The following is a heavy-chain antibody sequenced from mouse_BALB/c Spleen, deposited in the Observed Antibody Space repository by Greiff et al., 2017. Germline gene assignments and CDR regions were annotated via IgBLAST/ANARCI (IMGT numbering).Heavy chain of an antibody. CDR1: GFNIKDYY. CDR3: ARDEDY. CDR2: IDPENGNT. J-gene: IGHJ2*01. Sequence: VQLQQSGAELVRPGALVKLSCKASGFNIKDYYMHWVKQRPEQGLEWIGWIDPENGNTIYDPKFQGKASITADTSSNTAYLQLSSLTSEDTAVYYCARDEDYWGQGTTLTVSS. V-gene: IGHV14-1*02.